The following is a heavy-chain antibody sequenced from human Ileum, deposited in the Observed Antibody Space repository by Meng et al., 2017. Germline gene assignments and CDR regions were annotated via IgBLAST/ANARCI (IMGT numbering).Heavy chain of an antibody. Sequence: GRSEGRGPGLVKPSGTLSLTCAVSGGSISSSNWWSWVRQPPGKGLEWIGEIYHSGSTNYNPSLKNRVTISVDKSKNQFSLKLSSVTAADTAVYYCASLRYNWNYSADYWGQGTLVTVSS. CDR3: ASLRYNWNYSADY. D-gene: IGHD1-7*01. CDR2: IYHSGST. J-gene: IGHJ4*02. CDR1: GGSISSSNW. V-gene: IGHV4-4*02.